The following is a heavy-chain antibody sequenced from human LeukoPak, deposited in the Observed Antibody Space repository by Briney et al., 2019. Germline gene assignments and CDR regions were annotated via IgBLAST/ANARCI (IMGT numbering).Heavy chain of an antibody. V-gene: IGHV1-2*02. CDR1: GYTFISYY. CDR3: ARSGSDAFDI. J-gene: IGHJ3*02. Sequence: GASVKVSCKASGYTFISYYMHWVRQAPGQGLEWMGWIYPNSGDTKYAQKFQGRVTVTRDTSISTAFMEVSRLTSDDTAVYYCARSGSDAFDIWGQGTMVTVSS. D-gene: IGHD1-26*01. CDR2: IYPNSGDT.